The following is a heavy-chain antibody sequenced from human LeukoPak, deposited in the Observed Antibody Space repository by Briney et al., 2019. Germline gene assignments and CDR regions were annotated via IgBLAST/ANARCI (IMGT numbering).Heavy chain of an antibody. CDR3: ARDRKVTIFGVVLSGYLDY. Sequence: ASVKVSCKASGYTFTSYYMHWVRQAPGQGLEWMGIINPSGGSTSYAQKFQGRVTMTRDTSTSTVYMELSSLRSEDTAVYYCARDRKVTIFGVVLSGYLDYWGQGTLVTVSS. D-gene: IGHD3-3*01. V-gene: IGHV1-46*01. CDR1: GYTFTSYY. CDR2: INPSGGST. J-gene: IGHJ4*02.